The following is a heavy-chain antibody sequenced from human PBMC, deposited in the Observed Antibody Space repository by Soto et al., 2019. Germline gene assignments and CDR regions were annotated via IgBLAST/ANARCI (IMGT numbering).Heavy chain of an antibody. CDR1: GFTFSNAW. CDR3: ARDRAGGSTSKLDGNYYYYYGMDV. Sequence: EVQLVESGGGLVKPGGSLRLSCAASGFTFSNAWMSWVRQAPGKGLEWVGRIKSKTDGGTTDYAAPVKGRFTISRDNSKNTLYLQMNSLRAEDTAVYYCARDRAGGSTSKLDGNYYYYYGMDVWGQGTTVTVSS. V-gene: IGHV3-15*01. CDR2: IKSKTDGGTT. J-gene: IGHJ6*02. D-gene: IGHD2-2*01.